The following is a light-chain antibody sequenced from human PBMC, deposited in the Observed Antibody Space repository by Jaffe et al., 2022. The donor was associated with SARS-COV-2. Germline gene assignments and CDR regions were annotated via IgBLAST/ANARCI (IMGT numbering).Light chain of an antibody. Sequence: QSVLTQPPSVSGAPGQRVTISCTGSSSNIGAGYDVHWYQQLPGAAPKLLIYRDINRPSGVPDRFSGSKSGTSASLAISGLQAEDEADYYCQSYDTTLSDSVVFGGGTKLTVL. CDR2: RDI. CDR3: QSYDTTLSDSVV. J-gene: IGLJ2*01. CDR1: SSNIGAGYD. V-gene: IGLV1-40*01.